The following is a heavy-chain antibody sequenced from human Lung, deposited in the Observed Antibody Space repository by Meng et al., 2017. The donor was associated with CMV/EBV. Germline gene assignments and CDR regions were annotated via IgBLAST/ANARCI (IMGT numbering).Heavy chain of an antibody. J-gene: IGHJ4*02. CDR3: ARAPGLSLAAAASDAYFDK. D-gene: IGHD6-13*01. CDR2: IKPNSGAT. Sequence: SVKVSCKASGYTFTNYYIHWVRQAPGQGLEWMGWIKPNSGATNYVQKFQGRLTVTRDTSITTAYMELTRLRSDDTAVYYCARAPGLSLAAAASDAYFDKWGQGTLVTVSS. V-gene: IGHV1-2*02. CDR1: GYTFTNYY.